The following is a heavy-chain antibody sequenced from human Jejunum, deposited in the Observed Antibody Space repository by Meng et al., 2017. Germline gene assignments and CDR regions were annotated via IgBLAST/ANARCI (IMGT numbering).Heavy chain of an antibody. CDR2: MSSDVTSP. V-gene: IGHV3-74*01. CDR3: VRDRVGRNWEPRDIFDN. Sequence: VQLVESGGGLVQPGESLRLSCAGSGFASINFWLNWVRQRPGKGLEWVARMSSDVTSPTYADSVKGRFTISRDSARMYLQMNSLRGEDTGVYYCVRDRVGRNWEPRDIFDNWGQGTLVTVSS. J-gene: IGHJ4*02. D-gene: IGHD1-26*01. CDR1: GFASINFW.